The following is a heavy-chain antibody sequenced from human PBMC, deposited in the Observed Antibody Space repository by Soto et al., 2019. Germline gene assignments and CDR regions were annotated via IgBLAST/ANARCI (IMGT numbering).Heavy chain of an antibody. CDR2: IKSKTDGGTT. CDR1: GFTFSNAW. Sequence: GGSLRLSCAASGFTFSNAWMSWVRQAPGKGLEWVGRIKSKTDGGTTDYAAPVKGRFTISRDDSKNTLYLQMNSLKTEDTAVYYARVDYYYYGMDVWGQGTTVTVSS. CDR3: RVDYYYYGMDV. J-gene: IGHJ6*02. V-gene: IGHV3-15*01.